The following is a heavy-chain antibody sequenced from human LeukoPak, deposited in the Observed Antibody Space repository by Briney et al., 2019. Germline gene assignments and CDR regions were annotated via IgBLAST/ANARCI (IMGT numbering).Heavy chain of an antibody. J-gene: IGHJ4*02. CDR3: ATGHSYGYDY. CDR2: IKNVGSVT. V-gene: IGHV3-74*01. D-gene: IGHD5-18*01. CDR1: GLTYTDFW. Sequence: PGGSLRLSCAASGLTYTDFWMHWVRQAPGKGLEWVPLIKNVGSVTRYADSVKGRFIISRDDAKNTLDLQMNSLKVDDTAVYYCATGHSYGYDYWGQGILVTVSS.